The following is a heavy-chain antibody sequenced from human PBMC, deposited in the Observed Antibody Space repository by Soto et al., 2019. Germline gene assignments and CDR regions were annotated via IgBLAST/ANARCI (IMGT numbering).Heavy chain of an antibody. CDR2: ISSSSGTI. CDR1: GFTFSSDS. Sequence: PGGSLRLSCAASGFTFSSDSMNWVRQAPGKGLEWVSYISSSSGTIYYADSVKGRFTISRDNAKNSLYLQMNSLRAEDTAVYYCARFYYDSSGYLPSPYYYYYGMDVWGQGTTVTVSS. D-gene: IGHD3-22*01. V-gene: IGHV3-48*01. J-gene: IGHJ6*02. CDR3: ARFYYDSSGYLPSPYYYYYGMDV.